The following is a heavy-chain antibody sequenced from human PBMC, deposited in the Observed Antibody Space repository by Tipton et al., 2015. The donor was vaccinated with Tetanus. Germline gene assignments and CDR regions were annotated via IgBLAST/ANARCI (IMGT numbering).Heavy chain of an antibody. CDR3: ARDSTYLFDY. CDR1: GFTFSSHW. V-gene: IGHV3-7*01. J-gene: IGHJ4*02. CDR2: INQDGSAE. D-gene: IGHD2-2*01. Sequence: SLRLSCEASGFTFSSHWMSWVRQVPGKGLEWVANINQDGSAEFYVDSVKGRFTISRDNAKNSLYLQMNSLRAEDTAVYYCARDSTYLFDYWGQGTLVTVSS.